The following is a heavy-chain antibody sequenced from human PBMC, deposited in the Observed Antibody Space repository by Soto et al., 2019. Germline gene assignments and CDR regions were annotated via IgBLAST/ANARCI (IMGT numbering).Heavy chain of an antibody. CDR1: GYTFTSYG. CDR3: ARWRYGDY. D-gene: IGHD1-1*01. CDR2: ISAHNGNT. V-gene: IGHV1-18*01. Sequence: QVHLVQSGAEVKKPGASVKVSCKGSGYTFTSYGITWVRQAPGQGLEWMGWISAHNGNTNYAQKFQGRVTVTRDTSTSPAYMELRSLRSDDTAVYYCARWRYGDYGGQGALFTVSS. J-gene: IGHJ4*02.